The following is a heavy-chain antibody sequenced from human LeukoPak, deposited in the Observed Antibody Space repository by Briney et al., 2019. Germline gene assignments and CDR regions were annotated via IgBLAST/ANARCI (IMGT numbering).Heavy chain of an antibody. Sequence: GGSLRLSCAASGFTFSSYWMHWVRQAPGKGLVWVSRINSDGRSTTYVDSVKGRFTVSRDNARSALYLQMNSLSSEDTGLYFCARSVYNFGPGADSWGQGTLVTVSS. CDR1: GFTFSSYW. J-gene: IGHJ5*01. V-gene: IGHV3-74*01. CDR2: INSDGRST. CDR3: ARSVYNFGPGADS. D-gene: IGHD5-18*01.